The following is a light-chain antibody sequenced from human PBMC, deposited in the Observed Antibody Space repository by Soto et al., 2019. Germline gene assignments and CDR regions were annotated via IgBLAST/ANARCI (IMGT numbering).Light chain of an antibody. CDR3: QKYNRAPRT. CDR1: QGIGNY. J-gene: IGKJ1*01. V-gene: IGKV1-27*01. CDR2: GAS. Sequence: DIQMTQSPPSLSASVGDRVTITCRASQGIGNYLAWYQQKPGKVPKLLIYGASTLQSGVPSRFSGSGSGTDFTLTISSLRPEDFATYYCQKYNRAPRTFGPGT.